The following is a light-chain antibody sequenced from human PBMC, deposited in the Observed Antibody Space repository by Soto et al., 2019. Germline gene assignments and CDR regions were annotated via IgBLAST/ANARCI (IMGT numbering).Light chain of an antibody. V-gene: IGLV1-44*01. Sequence: QSVLTQPPSASGTPGQRVTISCSGSSSNIGSNSVSWYQQLPGAAPKLLIYTNNQRPSGVPGRFSGSKSGTSASLAITGLQSDDEADYYCAAWDDSLSGHVVFGGGTKVTVL. CDR3: AAWDDSLSGHVV. J-gene: IGLJ2*01. CDR1: SSNIGSNS. CDR2: TNN.